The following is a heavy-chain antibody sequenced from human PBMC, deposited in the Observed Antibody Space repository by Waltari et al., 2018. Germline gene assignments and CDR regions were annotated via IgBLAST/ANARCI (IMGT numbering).Heavy chain of an antibody. Sequence: QVQLQQWGAGLLKPSETLSLTCAVYGGSFSGYYWSWIRQPPGKGLEWIGEINHSGSTNYNPSLKSRVTISVDTSKNQFSLKLSSVTAADTAVYYCARAAAGYCSGGSCPFDYWGQGTLVTVSS. J-gene: IGHJ4*02. CDR1: GGSFSGYY. D-gene: IGHD2-15*01. CDR2: INHSGST. CDR3: ARAAAGYCSGGSCPFDY. V-gene: IGHV4-34*01.